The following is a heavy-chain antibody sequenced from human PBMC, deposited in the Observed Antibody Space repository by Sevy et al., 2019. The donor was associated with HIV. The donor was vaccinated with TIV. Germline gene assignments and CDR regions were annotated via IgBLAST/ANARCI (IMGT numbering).Heavy chain of an antibody. CDR3: ARDEVGGSYWEFDY. CDR1: GFTFSSYS. V-gene: IGHV3-21*01. D-gene: IGHD1-26*01. CDR2: ISTSSSYI. J-gene: IGHJ4*02. Sequence: GGSLRLSCAASGFTFSSYSMNWVRQAPGKGLEWVSSISTSSSYIYYADPVKGRFTISRDNAKNSLYLQMNSLRAEDTAVYYCARDEVGGSYWEFDYWGQGTLVTVSS.